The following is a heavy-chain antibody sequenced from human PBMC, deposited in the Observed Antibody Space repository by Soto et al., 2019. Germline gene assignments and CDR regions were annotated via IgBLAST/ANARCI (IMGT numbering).Heavy chain of an antibody. CDR3: ARETPHGDPTAELGWFDP. CDR1: GGSISSYY. J-gene: IGHJ5*02. D-gene: IGHD4-17*01. V-gene: IGHV4-59*12. CDR2: IYYSGST. Sequence: SETLSLTCTVSGGSISSYYWSWIRQPPGKGLEWIGYIYYSGSTNYNPSLKSRVTISVDTSKNQFSLKLSSVTAADTAVYYCARETPHGDPTAELGWFDPWGQGTLVTVSS.